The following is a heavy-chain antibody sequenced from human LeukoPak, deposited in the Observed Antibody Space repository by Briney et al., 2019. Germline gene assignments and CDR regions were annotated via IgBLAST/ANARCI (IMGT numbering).Heavy chain of an antibody. V-gene: IGHV1-18*01. D-gene: IGHD6-13*01. CDR3: ARVVDGSSWYFYFDY. J-gene: IGHJ4*02. CDR1: GYTFTSYG. Sequence: ASVKVSCKASGYTFTSYGISWVRQAPGQGLEWMGWISAYNGNTNYAQKLQGRVTMTTDTSTSTAYMELRSLRSDDTAVYYCARVVDGSSWYFYFDYWGQGTLVTVSS. CDR2: ISAYNGNT.